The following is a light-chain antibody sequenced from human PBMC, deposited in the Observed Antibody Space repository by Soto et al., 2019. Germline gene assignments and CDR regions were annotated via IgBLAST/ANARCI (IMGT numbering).Light chain of an antibody. CDR3: QQANSLPLT. V-gene: IGKV1-12*01. J-gene: IGKJ4*01. CDR1: QDIRSW. CDR2: AAS. Sequence: DIHMTQSPSSVSASVGDSVTITCRASQDIRSWLAWYQQKPGKAPKLLLYAASILQSGVPSRFSGSGSGTEFTLTISSLQPEDFATYYCQQANSLPLTFGGGTKVEIK.